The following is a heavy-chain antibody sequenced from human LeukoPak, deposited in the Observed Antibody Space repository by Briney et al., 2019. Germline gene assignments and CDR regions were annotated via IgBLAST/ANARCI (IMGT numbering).Heavy chain of an antibody. CDR1: GASISSARYY. CDR2: IYYSRTT. D-gene: IGHD2-2*03. CDR3: ARDVLAGYCSSTSCLKYGMDV. Sequence: SETLSLTCSVSGASISSARYYWGWIRQPPGKGLEWIGTIYYSRTTYYNPSLTSRVSISVDTSKRQFSLKLSSVTAADTAVYYCARDVLAGYCSSTSCLKYGMDVWGQGTTVTVSS. J-gene: IGHJ6*02. V-gene: IGHV4-39*02.